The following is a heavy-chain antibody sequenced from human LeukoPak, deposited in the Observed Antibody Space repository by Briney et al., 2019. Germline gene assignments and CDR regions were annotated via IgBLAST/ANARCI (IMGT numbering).Heavy chain of an antibody. V-gene: IGHV4-4*07. CDR2: IYTSGST. CDR3: ARASTVAVGKDYFDY. Sequence: PSETLSLTCTVSGGSISSYYWSWIRQPAGKGLEWIGRIYTSGSTNYNPSLKSRVTMSVGTSKNQFSLKLSSVTAADTAVYYCARASTVAVGKDYFDYWGQGTLVTVSS. J-gene: IGHJ4*02. CDR1: GGSISSYY. D-gene: IGHD6-19*01.